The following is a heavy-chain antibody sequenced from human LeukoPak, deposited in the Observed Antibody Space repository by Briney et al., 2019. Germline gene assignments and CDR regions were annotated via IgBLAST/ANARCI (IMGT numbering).Heavy chain of an antibody. D-gene: IGHD1-26*01. CDR3: ARGGASGSLIY. J-gene: IGHJ4*02. Sequence: WGSLRLSCVASGFTFSDYYMSWIRQAPGQGLEWVSYISASTGYTSYADSVKGRFTISRDNAKNTLYLEMNSLRAEDTAVYHCARGGASGSLIYWGQGTLVTVSS. V-gene: IGHV3-11*06. CDR1: GFTFSDYY. CDR2: ISASTGYT.